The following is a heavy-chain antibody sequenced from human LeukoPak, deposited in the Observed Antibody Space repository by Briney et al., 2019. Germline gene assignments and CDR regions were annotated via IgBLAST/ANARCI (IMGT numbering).Heavy chain of an antibody. CDR2: ISGSGGST. D-gene: IGHD1-26*01. J-gene: IGHJ4*02. CDR1: GFTFISYA. V-gene: IGHV3-23*01. CDR3: ANRIVGASDYFDY. Sequence: GGSLRLSCAASGFTFISYAMSWVRQAPGKGLEWVSAISGSGGSTYYADSVKGRFTISRDNSKNTLYLQMNSLRAEDTAVYYCANRIVGASDYFDYWGQGTLVTVSS.